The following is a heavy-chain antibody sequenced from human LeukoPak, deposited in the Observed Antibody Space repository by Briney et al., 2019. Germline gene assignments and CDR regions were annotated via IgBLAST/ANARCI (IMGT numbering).Heavy chain of an antibody. Sequence: GESLKISCKGSGYSFTSYGIGWVRQMPGEGLEWMGIIYPGDSQTRYSPSFQGRASFSADKALSTAYLQWSRLEASDTALYYCARLNDGYSADFWGQGTLVTVSS. V-gene: IGHV5-51*01. CDR2: IYPGDSQT. CDR3: ARLNDGYSADF. CDR1: GYSFTSYG. J-gene: IGHJ4*02. D-gene: IGHD5-18*01.